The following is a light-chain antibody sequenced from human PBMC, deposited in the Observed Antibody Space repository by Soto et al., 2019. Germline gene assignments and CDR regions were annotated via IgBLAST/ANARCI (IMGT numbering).Light chain of an antibody. J-gene: IGKJ4*01. CDR2: DAS. Sequence: EIVLTQSPGTLSLSPGERATLSCRASQSVSRSYLAWYQQKPGQAPRLLIYDASSRATGIPDRISGSGSGTDFTLTISGLEPEDFAVYYCQQYGSPPITFGGGTTVEIK. CDR3: QQYGSPPIT. CDR1: QSVSRSY. V-gene: IGKV3-20*01.